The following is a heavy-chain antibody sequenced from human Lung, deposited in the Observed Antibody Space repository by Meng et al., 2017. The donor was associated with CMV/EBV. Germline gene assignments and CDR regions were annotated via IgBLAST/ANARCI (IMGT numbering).Heavy chain of an antibody. CDR2: TIPMFGTP. CDR1: CGTFSTYS. CDR3: ARLDKHVGDYFYYGMDV. D-gene: IGHD3-10*01. J-gene: IGHJ6*01. V-gene: IGHV1-69*05. Sequence: SVKVSCYSSCGTFSTYSINWMRQAPGQGLEWMEGTIPMFGTPNYAQKFQGRVTVTTDESTSTAYMELSSLRSEDTAVYYCARLDKHVGDYFYYGMDVWGQGTTVTVSS.